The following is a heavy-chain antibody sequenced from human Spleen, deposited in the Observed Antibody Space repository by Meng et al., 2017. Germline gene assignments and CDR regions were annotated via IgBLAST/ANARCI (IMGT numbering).Heavy chain of an antibody. V-gene: IGHV3-74*01. J-gene: IGHJ5*02. CDR3: ARGVKGSNCFDP. Sequence: VAVVEAGGDLFQAGGSRRLSCAASGFTFSNYWMYWVRQAPGKGLVWVSRINSDGIITTYADSVKGRFTISRDNAKNTLFLQMDSLRAEDTAVYYCARGVKGSNCFDPWGQGTLVTVSS. CDR1: GFTFSNYW. CDR2: INSDGIIT. D-gene: IGHD3-10*01.